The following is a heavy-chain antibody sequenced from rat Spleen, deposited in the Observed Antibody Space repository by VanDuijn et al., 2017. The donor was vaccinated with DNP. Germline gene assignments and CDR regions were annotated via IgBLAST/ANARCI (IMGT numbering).Heavy chain of an antibody. CDR2: INKDSSTI. CDR3: ASAGYYYSSNTPFDY. V-gene: IGHV4-2*01. CDR1: GFNFNDYW. D-gene: IGHD1-2*01. Sequence: EVKLVESGGGLVQPGRSLKLSCAASGFNFNDYWMGWVRQAPGKGLEWIGEINKDSSTIDYNPSLKDKFTVSRDNVQNTLYLQMSKLGSEDTAIYYCASAGYYYSSNTPFDYWGQGVMVTVSS. J-gene: IGHJ2*01.